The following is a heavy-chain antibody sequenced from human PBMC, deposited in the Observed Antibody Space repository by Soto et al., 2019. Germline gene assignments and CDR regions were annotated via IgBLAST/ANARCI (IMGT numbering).Heavy chain of an antibody. J-gene: IGHJ6*02. CDR2: IGTAGDT. CDR3: ARAKGYSSSWYWYYYGMDV. Sequence: LRLSCAASGFTFSSYDMHWVRQATGKGLEWVSAIGTAGDTYYPGSVKGRFTISRENAKNSLYLQMNSLRAGDTAVYYCARAKGYSSSWYWYYYGMDVWGQGTTVTVSS. V-gene: IGHV3-13*01. D-gene: IGHD6-13*01. CDR1: GFTFSSYD.